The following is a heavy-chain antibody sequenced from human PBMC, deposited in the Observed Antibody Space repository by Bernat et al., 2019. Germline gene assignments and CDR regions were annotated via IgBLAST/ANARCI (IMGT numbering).Heavy chain of an antibody. J-gene: IGHJ5*02. Sequence: EVQLVESGGGLVQPGGSLRLSCAASGFTVSSNYMSWVRQAPGEGLEWVSIVYSDGSTYYADSVKGRFTSSRDNSKNTVFLQMSSLRVDDMAVYYCARQDDFWSGFVVWGQGTLVTVSS. CDR1: GFTVSSNY. V-gene: IGHV3-66*04. CDR3: ARQDDFWSGFVV. CDR2: VYSDGST. D-gene: IGHD3-3*01.